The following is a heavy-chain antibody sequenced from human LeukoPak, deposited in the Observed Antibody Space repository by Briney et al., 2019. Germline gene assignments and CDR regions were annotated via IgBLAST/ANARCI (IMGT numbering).Heavy chain of an antibody. CDR2: ISGSGGST. D-gene: IGHD3-22*01. V-gene: IGHV3-23*01. CDR1: GFTFSSYA. CDR3: AKDGRTYDSSGYYSQDAFDI. Sequence: GGSLRLSCAASGFTFSSYAMSWVRQAPGKGLEWVSAISGSGGSTYYADSVKGRFTISRDNSKNTLYLQMNSLRAEDTAVYYCAKDGRTYDSSGYYSQDAFDIWGQGTMVTVSS. J-gene: IGHJ3*02.